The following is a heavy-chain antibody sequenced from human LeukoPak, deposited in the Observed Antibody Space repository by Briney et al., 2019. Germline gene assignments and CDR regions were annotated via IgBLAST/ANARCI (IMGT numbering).Heavy chain of an antibody. CDR1: GFTFSSYA. Sequence: GRSLRLSCAASGFTFSSYAMHWVRQAPGKGLEWVAVISYDGSNKYYAVSVKGRFTISRDNSKNTLYLQMNSLRAEDTAVYYCASRHCTGGSCYFDYWGQGTLVTVSS. V-gene: IGHV3-30-3*01. D-gene: IGHD2-15*01. CDR2: ISYDGSNK. J-gene: IGHJ4*02. CDR3: ASRHCTGGSCYFDY.